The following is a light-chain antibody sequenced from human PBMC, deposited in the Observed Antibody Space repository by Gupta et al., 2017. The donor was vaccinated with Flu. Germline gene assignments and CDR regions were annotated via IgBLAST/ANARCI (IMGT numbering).Light chain of an antibody. CDR1: QSVIRY. Sequence: PASLSLSLGERATLSCRASQSVIRYLAWYQQKPGQAPRLLIYDASNRATGIPARFSGSGSGADFTLSISSLEAEDFAVYYCQQRYSWPLTFGGGTKVEIK. CDR2: DAS. V-gene: IGKV3-11*01. J-gene: IGKJ4*01. CDR3: QQRYSWPLT.